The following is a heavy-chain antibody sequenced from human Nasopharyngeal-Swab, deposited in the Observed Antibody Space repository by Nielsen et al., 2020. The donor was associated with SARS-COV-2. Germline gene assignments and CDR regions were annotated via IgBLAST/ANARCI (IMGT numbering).Heavy chain of an antibody. V-gene: IGHV3-66*01. J-gene: IGHJ6*02. CDR1: GFTVSSNY. CDR3: ARDNRLQLWLRFYGLDV. D-gene: IGHD5-18*01. CDR2: IYSGGST. Sequence: GESLKISCAASGFTVSSNYMSWVRQAPGKGLEWVSVIYSGGSTYYADSVKGRFTISRDNSKNTLYLQMNSLRAEDTAVYYCARDNRLQLWLRFYGLDVWGQGTTVTVSS.